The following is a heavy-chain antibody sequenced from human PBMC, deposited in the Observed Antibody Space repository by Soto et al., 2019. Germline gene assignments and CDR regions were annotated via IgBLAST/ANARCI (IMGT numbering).Heavy chain of an antibody. D-gene: IGHD3-16*01. Sequence: GGSLRLSCVASGFTVSAYGMYWVRQAPGKGLEWVALISHDGSNEFYADSVKGRFTISRDTSKNTVYLQMNSLRSDDTAVYYCAKWHTYNYDSLAFSGFDCWGQGTQVTVSS. CDR3: AKWHTYNYDSLAFSGFDC. CDR1: GFTVSAYG. CDR2: ISHDGSNE. V-gene: IGHV3-30*18. J-gene: IGHJ4*02.